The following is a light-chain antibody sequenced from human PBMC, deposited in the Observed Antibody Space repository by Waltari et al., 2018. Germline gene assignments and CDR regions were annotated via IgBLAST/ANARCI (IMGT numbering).Light chain of an antibody. J-gene: IGKJ1*01. Sequence: AIRMTQSPSSLSASTGDSVTITCRASQGISSYLAWYQQKPGKAPKLLIYAASTLQSGVPSRFSGSGSGTDFTLTISCLQSEDFATYYCQQYYTQATFGQGTKVEIK. CDR1: QGISSY. CDR3: QQYYTQAT. V-gene: IGKV1-8*01. CDR2: AAS.